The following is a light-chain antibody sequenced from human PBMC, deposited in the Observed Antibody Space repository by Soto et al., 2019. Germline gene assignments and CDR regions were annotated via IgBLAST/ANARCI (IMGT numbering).Light chain of an antibody. CDR3: QQSYSTPRT. V-gene: IGKV1-39*01. J-gene: IGKJ1*01. Sequence: IHMTQSPSSLSASVGDRVTITCRASQSISSYLNWYQQKPGKAPKLLIYAASSLQSGVPSRFSGSGSGTDFTLTISSLQPEDFATYYCQQSYSTPRTFGQGTTVDIK. CDR2: AAS. CDR1: QSISSY.